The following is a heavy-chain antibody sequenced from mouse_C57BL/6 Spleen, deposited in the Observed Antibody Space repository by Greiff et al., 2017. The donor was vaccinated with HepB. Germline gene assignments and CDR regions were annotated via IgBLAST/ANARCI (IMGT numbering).Heavy chain of an antibody. V-gene: IGHV5-17*01. CDR2: ISSGSSTI. J-gene: IGHJ4*01. Sequence: EVQLLESGGGLVKPGGSLKLSCAASGFTFSDYGMHWVRQAPEKGLEWVAYISSGSSTIYYADTVKGRFTISRDNAKNTLFLQMTSLRSEDTAMYYCARRKDYHYAMDYWGQGTSVTVSS. D-gene: IGHD2-4*01. CDR3: ARRKDYHYAMDY. CDR1: GFTFSDYG.